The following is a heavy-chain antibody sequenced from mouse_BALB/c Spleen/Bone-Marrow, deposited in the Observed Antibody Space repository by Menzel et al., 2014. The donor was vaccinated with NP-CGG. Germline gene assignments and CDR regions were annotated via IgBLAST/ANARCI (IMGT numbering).Heavy chain of an antibody. V-gene: IGHV1-82*01. D-gene: IGHD4-1*02. CDR3: ARPLNWDTSAMDC. J-gene: IGHJ4*01. CDR2: IYPGDGDT. Sequence: QLQDSGLELVKPGASVEISWKASCYAFSNSSMNWVTQRPGEGLEWIGRIYPGDGDTKYNGKLKGKAKLTADKSSTTAYMQLSSLASVDSAVYFCARPLNWDTSAMDCWRQGTSVTVT. CDR1: CYAFSNSS.